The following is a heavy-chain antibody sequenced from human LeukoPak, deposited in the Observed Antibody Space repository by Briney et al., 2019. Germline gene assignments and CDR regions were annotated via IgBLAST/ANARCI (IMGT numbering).Heavy chain of an antibody. CDR2: ISIGSTST. CDR3: VGSDTIGYTPREWDYWFFDL. Sequence: GGSLRLSCAASGFTFSRYSMNWVRQAPGKGLEWVSSISIGSTSTYYADSVKGRFTISRDNAKNSLYLQMNSLRAEDTAFYYCVGSDTIGYTPREWDYWFFDLWGRGTLVTVSS. V-gene: IGHV3-21*01. CDR1: GFTFSRYS. J-gene: IGHJ2*01. D-gene: IGHD3-16*02.